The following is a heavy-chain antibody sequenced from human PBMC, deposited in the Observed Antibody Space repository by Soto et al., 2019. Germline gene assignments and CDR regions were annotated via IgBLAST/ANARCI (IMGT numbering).Heavy chain of an antibody. D-gene: IGHD3-10*01. CDR1: GGTFSSYT. J-gene: IGHJ4*02. Sequence: QVQLVQSGAEVKKPGSSVKVSCKASGGTFSSYTISWVRQAPGQGLEWMGRIIPILGIANYAQKFQGRVTITADKSTSTAYMELSSLRSEDTAVYYCARDWDYYGSGSFQGYWGQGTLVTVSS. CDR2: IIPILGIA. V-gene: IGHV1-69*08. CDR3: ARDWDYYGSGSFQGY.